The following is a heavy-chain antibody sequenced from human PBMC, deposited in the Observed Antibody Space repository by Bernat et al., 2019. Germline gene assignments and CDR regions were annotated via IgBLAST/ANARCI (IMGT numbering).Heavy chain of an antibody. CDR1: GFTFSSYA. D-gene: IGHD5-18*01. CDR2: ISGSGGST. CDR3: AKELRVSGYSYGCFDY. Sequence: EVQLLESGGGLVQPGGSLRLSCAASGFTFSSYAMSWVRQAPGKGLEWVSAISGSGGSTYYADSVKGRFTISRDNSKNTLYLQMNSLRAEDTAVYYCAKELRVSGYSYGCFDYWGQGSLVTVSS. J-gene: IGHJ4*02. V-gene: IGHV3-23*01.